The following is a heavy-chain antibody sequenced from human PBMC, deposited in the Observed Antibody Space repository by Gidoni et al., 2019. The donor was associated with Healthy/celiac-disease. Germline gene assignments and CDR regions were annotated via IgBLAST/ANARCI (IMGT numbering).Heavy chain of an antibody. V-gene: IGHV1-69*02. CDR1: GGPFSSYT. Sequence: QVQLVQSGAEVKKPGSSVKVSCKASGGPFSSYTISWVRQAPGQGLEWMGRIIPILGIANYAQKFQGRVTITADKSTSTAYMELSSLRSEDTAVYYCARNYYDSSGYYGVDYWGQGTLVTVSS. J-gene: IGHJ4*02. D-gene: IGHD3-22*01. CDR2: IIPILGIA. CDR3: ARNYYDSSGYYGVDY.